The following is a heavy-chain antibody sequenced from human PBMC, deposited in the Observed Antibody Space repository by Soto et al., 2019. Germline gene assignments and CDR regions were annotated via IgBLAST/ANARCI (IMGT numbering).Heavy chain of an antibody. CDR3: ARADYATGSYYPEY. V-gene: IGHV4-31*03. D-gene: IGHD3-10*01. J-gene: IGHJ4*02. CDR2: ISNSGRT. CDR1: GGSVRRGNYY. Sequence: QVQLQESGPGLVKPSQTLSLTCTVSGGSVRRGNYYWSWIRQFPGKGLEWIGYISNSGRTHYNPSLMSRTTILVDTSNNQFFLELRSVTAADTALYYCARADYATGSYYPEYWGQGTLVTVSS.